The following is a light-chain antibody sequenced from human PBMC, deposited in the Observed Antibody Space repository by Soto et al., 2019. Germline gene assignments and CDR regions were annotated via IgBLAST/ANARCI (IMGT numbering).Light chain of an antibody. Sequence: EIVLTQSQGTLSLSQGEVANLSCRASKSVSSSFFAWYQQKPGQAPRLLIYGASTRRNGFPDRFSGSGSGTEFILTISRREPEDFAVYYCKQYGSSPWTFGQGTKVETK. CDR3: KQYGSSPWT. V-gene: IGKV3-20*01. CDR1: KSVSSSF. J-gene: IGKJ1*01. CDR2: GAS.